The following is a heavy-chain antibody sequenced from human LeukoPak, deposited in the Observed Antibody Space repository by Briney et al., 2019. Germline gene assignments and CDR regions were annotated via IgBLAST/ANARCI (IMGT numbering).Heavy chain of an antibody. J-gene: IGHJ4*02. D-gene: IGHD4-17*01. Sequence: GGSLRLSCSASRFTFSSYTMSWVRQAPGNGLEWDSSIDPSITYIYYADSVKGRFTISRANAHNSLYLQMNSLRAEGTSVYYCTRGSYGDYEYWGQGTLVSDSS. CDR1: RFTFSSYT. CDR3: TRGSYGDYEY. V-gene: IGHV3-21*01. CDR2: IDPSITYI.